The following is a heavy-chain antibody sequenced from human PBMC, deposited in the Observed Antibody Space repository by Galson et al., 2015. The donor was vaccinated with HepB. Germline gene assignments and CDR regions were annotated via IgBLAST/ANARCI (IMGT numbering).Heavy chain of an antibody. CDR2: ISWNSGSI. J-gene: IGHJ3*02. Sequence: SLRLSCAGSRFTFDDYAMHWVRQAPGKGLEWVSGISWNSGSIDYADSVKGRFTISRENAKNSLYLQMNSLRAEDTALYYCAKDIEGRGSWYNGDAFDIWGQGTMVTVSS. CDR1: RFTFDDYA. CDR3: AKDIEGRGSWYNGDAFDI. D-gene: IGHD6-13*01. V-gene: IGHV3-9*01.